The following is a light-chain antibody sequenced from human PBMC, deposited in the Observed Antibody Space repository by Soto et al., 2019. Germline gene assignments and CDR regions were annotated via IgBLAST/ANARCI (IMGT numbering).Light chain of an antibody. CDR3: QQLRSYPLS. CDR2: ITS. Sequence: DIQLTQSPSFLSASVGDRVTITCRARQGISDYLAWYQQEPGKAPKVLIYITSTLQSGVPSRFSGSGSGTEFTLTISSLQPEDSATYYCQQLRSYPLSFGGGTKVEI. CDR1: QGISDY. V-gene: IGKV1-9*01. J-gene: IGKJ4*01.